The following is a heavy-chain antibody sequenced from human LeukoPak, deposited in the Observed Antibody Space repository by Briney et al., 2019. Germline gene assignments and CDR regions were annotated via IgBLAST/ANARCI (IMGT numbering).Heavy chain of an antibody. J-gene: IGHJ4*02. V-gene: IGHV5-51*01. CDR2: IYPGDSDT. D-gene: IGHD3-22*01. CDR3: ARLSFYYDGSDY. CDR1: GSRFTSYW. Sequence: GASLQISCKGSGSRFTSYWIGWVRQLPGKGLEWMGIIYPGDSDTRYSPSFQGQVTISADKSISTAYLQWSSLKASDTAMYYCARLSFYYDGSDYWGQGTLVTVSS.